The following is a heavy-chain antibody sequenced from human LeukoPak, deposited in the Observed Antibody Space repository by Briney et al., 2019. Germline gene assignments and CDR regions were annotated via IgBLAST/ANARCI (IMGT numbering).Heavy chain of an antibody. CDR2: INRKSGDT. Sequence: GASVKVSCKASGYTFTSYDINWVRQATGQGLQWMGWINRKSGDTKYAQNFQGRVTMTRDTSISTSYMELSSLRSDDTAVYYCATPWGCTRPDCPFLHWGQGTLVTVSS. D-gene: IGHD2-8*01. J-gene: IGHJ4*02. CDR3: ATPWGCTRPDCPFLH. CDR1: GYTFTSYD. V-gene: IGHV1-2*02.